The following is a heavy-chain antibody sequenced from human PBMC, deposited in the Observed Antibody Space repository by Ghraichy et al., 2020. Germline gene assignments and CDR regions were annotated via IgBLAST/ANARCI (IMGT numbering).Heavy chain of an antibody. CDR1: GFTFSSYA. Sequence: GGSLRLSCAASGFTFSSYAMSWVRQAPGKGLEWVSAISGSGGSTYYADSVKGRFTISRDNSKNTLYLQMNSLRAEDTAVYYCAKDHSSGWYVKGLVDYWGQGTLVTVSS. D-gene: IGHD6-19*01. V-gene: IGHV3-23*01. J-gene: IGHJ4*02. CDR2: ISGSGGST. CDR3: AKDHSSGWYVKGLVDY.